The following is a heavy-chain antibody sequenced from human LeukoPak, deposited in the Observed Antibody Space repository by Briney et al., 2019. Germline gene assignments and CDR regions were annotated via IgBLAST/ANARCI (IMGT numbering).Heavy chain of an antibody. CDR3: ARGPPPDFDC. Sequence: SETLCLTCTVSGGSISNYYWSWIRQPAGKVLEWIGRIYSSGSTDYNPSLKSRVTMSVDTSKNQFSLNLRSVTAADTAVYYCARGPPPDFDCWGQGTLVTVSS. CDR2: IYSSGST. J-gene: IGHJ4*02. V-gene: IGHV4-4*07. CDR1: GGSISNYY.